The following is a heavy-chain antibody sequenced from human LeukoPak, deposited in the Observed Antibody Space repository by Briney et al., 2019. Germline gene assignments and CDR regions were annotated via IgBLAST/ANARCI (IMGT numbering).Heavy chain of an antibody. CDR3: ARLGADF. CDR2: INHSGST. D-gene: IGHD4/OR15-4a*01. CDR1: GGSFSGYY. J-gene: IGHJ4*02. Sequence: SETLSLTCAVYGGSFSGYYWSWIRQPPGKGLEWIGEINHSGSTNYNPSLKSRVTISVDTSKNQFSLKLSSVTAADTAVYYCARLGADFWGQGTLVTVSS. V-gene: IGHV4-34*01.